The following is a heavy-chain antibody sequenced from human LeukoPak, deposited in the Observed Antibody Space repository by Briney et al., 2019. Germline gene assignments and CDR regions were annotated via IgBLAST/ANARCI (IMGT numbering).Heavy chain of an antibody. CDR3: AILPRGIGGFDY. D-gene: IGHD3-10*01. CDR1: GFTFSSYA. J-gene: IGHJ4*02. Sequence: PGGSLRLSCAASGFTFSSYAMSWVRQAPGKGLEWVSAISGSGGSTYYADSVKGRFTISRDNSKNTLYLQMNSLRAEDTAVYYCAILPRGIGGFDYWGQGTLVTVSS. CDR2: ISGSGGST. V-gene: IGHV3-23*01.